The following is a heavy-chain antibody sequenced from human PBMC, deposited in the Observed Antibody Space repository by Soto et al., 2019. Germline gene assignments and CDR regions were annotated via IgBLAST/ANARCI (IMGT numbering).Heavy chain of an antibody. CDR2: ISGSGGST. CDR3: AKDPHQNRGVIYYFEY. D-gene: IGHD3-10*01. J-gene: IGHJ4*02. Sequence: GGSLRLSCAASGFTFSSYAMSWVRQAPGKGLEWVSAISGSGGSTYYADSVKGRFTISRDNSKNTLYLQMNSLRAEDTAVYYCAKDPHQNRGVIYYFEYWGQGTLVTVSS. V-gene: IGHV3-23*01. CDR1: GFTFSSYA.